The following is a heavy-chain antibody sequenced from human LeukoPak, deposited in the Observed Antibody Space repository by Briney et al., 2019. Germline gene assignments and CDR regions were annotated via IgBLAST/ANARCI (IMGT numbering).Heavy chain of an antibody. V-gene: IGHV4-4*02. CDR2: VYHSGST. CDR1: GDSISSSNW. D-gene: IGHD3-10*01. Sequence: PSETLSLTCAVSGDSISSSNWWSWVRLPPGKGLEWIGEVYHSGSTNYNPSLKSRVTISVDKSKNQFSLKLNSVTAADTAVYYCAREPTYYYGSGSYPRNYYYYMDVWGKGTTVTISS. J-gene: IGHJ6*03. CDR3: AREPTYYYGSGSYPRNYYYYMDV.